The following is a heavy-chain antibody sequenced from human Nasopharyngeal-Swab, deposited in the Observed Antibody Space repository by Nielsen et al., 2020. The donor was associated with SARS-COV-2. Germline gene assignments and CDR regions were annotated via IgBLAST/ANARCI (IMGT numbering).Heavy chain of an antibody. D-gene: IGHD3-3*01. CDR3: ASGVEVGVPYYYYGMDV. CDR1: GFTFSSYS. CDR2: ISSSSSYI. Sequence: GRSLRLSCAASGFTFSSYSMNWVRQAPGKGLEWVSSISSSSSYIYYADSVKGRFTISRDNAKNSLYLQMNSLRAEDTAVYYCASGVEVGVPYYYYGMDVWGQGTTVTVSS. V-gene: IGHV3-21*01. J-gene: IGHJ6*02.